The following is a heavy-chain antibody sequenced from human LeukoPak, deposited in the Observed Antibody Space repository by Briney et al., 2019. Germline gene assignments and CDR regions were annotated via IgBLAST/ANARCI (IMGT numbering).Heavy chain of an antibody. V-gene: IGHV4-34*01. CDR2: INHSGNT. D-gene: IGHD6-13*01. CDR1: GGSFSGYY. CDR3: ARRRAAAGSRDDY. Sequence: PSETLSLTCTVYGGSFSGYYWSWIRQPPGKGLEWIGEINHSGNTNYNPSLKSRVTISVDTSKNQFSLKLSSVTAADTAVYYCARRRAAAGSRDDYWGQGTLVTVSS. J-gene: IGHJ4*02.